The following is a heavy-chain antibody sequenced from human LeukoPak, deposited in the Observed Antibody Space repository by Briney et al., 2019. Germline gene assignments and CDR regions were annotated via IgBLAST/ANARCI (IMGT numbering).Heavy chain of an antibody. D-gene: IGHD3-22*01. CDR2: IYYSGST. J-gene: IGHJ3*02. CDR3: ARGVTMIVVGLDAFDI. V-gene: IGHV4-59*01. Sequence: SEALSLTCTVSGGSISSYYWSWIRQPPGKGLEWIGYIYYSGSTNYNPSLKSRVTISVDTSKNQFSLKLSSVTAADTAVYYCARGVTMIVVGLDAFDIWGQGTMVTVSS. CDR1: GGSISSYY.